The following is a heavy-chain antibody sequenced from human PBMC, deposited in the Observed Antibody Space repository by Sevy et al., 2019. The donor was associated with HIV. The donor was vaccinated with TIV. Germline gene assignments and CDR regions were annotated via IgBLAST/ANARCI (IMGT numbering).Heavy chain of an antibody. Sequence: KQSQTLSLTCVISGDSVSSNSATWNWIRQSPSRGLEWLGRTYFRSKWFTDYAVSVKSRISINPDTSKNLFSLQLNSVTPEDTAMYYCARGENIHSYYLFDYWGQGTLVTVSS. CDR2: TYFRSKWFT. J-gene: IGHJ4*02. CDR1: GDSVSSNSAT. D-gene: IGHD1-26*01. CDR3: ARGENIHSYYLFDY. V-gene: IGHV6-1*01.